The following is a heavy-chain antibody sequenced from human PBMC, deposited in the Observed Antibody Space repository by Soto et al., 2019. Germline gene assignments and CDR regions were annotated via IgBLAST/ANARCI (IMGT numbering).Heavy chain of an antibody. V-gene: IGHV4-61*01. J-gene: IGHJ4*02. Sequence: PSETLSLTCTVSGGSVSSGSYYWSWVRQPPGKGLEWIGYIYYSGSTNYNPSLKSRVTISVDTSKNQFSLKLSSVTAADTAVYYCARGMYYYDSSGYYYWGQGTLVTVSS. CDR1: GGSVSSGSYY. D-gene: IGHD3-22*01. CDR3: ARGMYYYDSSGYYY. CDR2: IYYSGST.